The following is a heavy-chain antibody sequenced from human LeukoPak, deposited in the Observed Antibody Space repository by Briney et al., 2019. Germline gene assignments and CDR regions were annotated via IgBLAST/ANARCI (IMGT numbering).Heavy chain of an antibody. CDR3: ARDALTTQKATAPFDY. CDR2: ISTYNGQT. J-gene: IGHJ4*02. Sequence: ASVKVSCKASGYSFTTYGISWVRQAPGQGPEWMGWISTYNGQTNYAQKFQGRVTMTTDTSTSTVYMELRSLRSDDTAVFYCARDALTTQKATAPFDYWGQGTLVTVSS. D-gene: IGHD5-24*01. CDR1: GYSFTTYG. V-gene: IGHV1-18*01.